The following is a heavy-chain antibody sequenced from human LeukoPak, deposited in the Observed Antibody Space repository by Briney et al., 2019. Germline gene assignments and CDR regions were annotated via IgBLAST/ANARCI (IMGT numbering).Heavy chain of an antibody. CDR3: ARAKRGREFDT. CDR1: GGSISSSNYY. J-gene: IGHJ5*02. V-gene: IGHV4-39*07. CDR2: IYYSGST. Sequence: PSETLSLTCTVSGGSISSSNYYWGWIGQPPGKGREWIGSIYYSGSTFYNPSLMSRVTISVDTPKKQLSLKLSSVTAADTAVYYCARAKRGREFDTWGQGTLVTVSS. D-gene: IGHD5-12*01.